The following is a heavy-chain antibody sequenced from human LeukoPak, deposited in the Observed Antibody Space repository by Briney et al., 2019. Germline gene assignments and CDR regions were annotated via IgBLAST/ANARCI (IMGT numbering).Heavy chain of an antibody. D-gene: IGHD3-3*01. V-gene: IGHV4-34*01. CDR2: INHSGST. J-gene: IGHJ4*02. CDR1: GGSFSGYY. CDR3: ARGQTIFGVVPYY. Sequence: SETLSLTCAVYGGSFSGYYWSWIRQPPGKGLEWIGEINHSGSTNYNPSLKSRVTISVDTSKNQFSLKLSSVTAADTAVYYCARGQTIFGVVPYYWGEGTLVTVSS.